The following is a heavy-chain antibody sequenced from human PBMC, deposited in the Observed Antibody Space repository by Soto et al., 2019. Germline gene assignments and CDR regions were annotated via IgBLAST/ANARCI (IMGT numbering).Heavy chain of an antibody. J-gene: IGHJ5*02. CDR3: ARGTFDSSDNYFADWFDP. Sequence: QVQLEQSGAEVKKPGASVRVSCKASGYSFSDYYIHWVRQAPGQGLEWMGWIVPNNGGTKYAQKFQDRVTMTRDTSITTAYMELSRLRSDDTAVYYCARGTFDSSDNYFADWFDPWGQGTLVTVSS. V-gene: IGHV1-2*02. CDR2: IVPNNGGT. D-gene: IGHD3-22*01. CDR1: GYSFSDYY.